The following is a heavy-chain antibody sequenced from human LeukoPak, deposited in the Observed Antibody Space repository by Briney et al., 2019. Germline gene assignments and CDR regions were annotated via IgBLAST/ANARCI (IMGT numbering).Heavy chain of an antibody. Sequence: SETLSLTCTVSGGSISSYYWSWIRQPPGKGLEWIGYIYYSGSTNYNPSLKSRVTISVDTSKNQFSLKLSSVTAADTAVYYCARLVEGGGWYGYYFDYWGQGTLVTVSS. V-gene: IGHV4-59*01. CDR2: IYYSGST. CDR3: ARLVEGGGWYGYYFDY. D-gene: IGHD6-19*01. J-gene: IGHJ4*02. CDR1: GGSISSYY.